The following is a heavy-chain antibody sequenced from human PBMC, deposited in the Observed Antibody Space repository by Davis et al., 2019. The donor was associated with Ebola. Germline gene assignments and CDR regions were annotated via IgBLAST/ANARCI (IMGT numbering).Heavy chain of an antibody. Sequence: PSETLSLTCTVSGGSISSSSHYWSWLRQPPGKGLEWIGYLYYSGGSGTTNYNPSLKSRVTMSVDTSKNQFSLKLSSVTAADTAVYYCTRHCATNNCYVGAFDFWGQGTLVTVSP. D-gene: IGHD2-2*01. CDR1: GGSISSSSHY. CDR3: TRHCATNNCYVGAFDF. CDR2: LYYSGGSGTT. V-gene: IGHV4-61*05. J-gene: IGHJ4*02.